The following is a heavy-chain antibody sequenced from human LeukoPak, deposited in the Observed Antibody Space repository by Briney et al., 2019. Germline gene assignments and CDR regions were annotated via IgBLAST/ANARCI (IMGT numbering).Heavy chain of an antibody. Sequence: GASVKVSCKASGGTFSSYAISWVRQAPGQGLEWMGGIIPIFGTANYAQKFQGRVTITADESTSAAYMELSSLRSEDTAVYYCARVIPPLGYCSSTSCPYNWFDPWGQGTLVTVSS. CDR2: IIPIFGTA. V-gene: IGHV1-69*13. D-gene: IGHD2-2*01. CDR1: GGTFSSYA. J-gene: IGHJ5*02. CDR3: ARVIPPLGYCSSTSCPYNWFDP.